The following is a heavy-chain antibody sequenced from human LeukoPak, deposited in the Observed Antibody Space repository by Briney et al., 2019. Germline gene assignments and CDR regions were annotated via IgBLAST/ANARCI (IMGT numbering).Heavy chain of an antibody. J-gene: IGHJ2*01. CDR1: GGTFSSYA. V-gene: IGHV1-69*04. CDR2: IIPIFGIA. D-gene: IGHD4-23*01. CDR3: ARVGGGNSRRYFDL. Sequence: SVKVSCKASGGTFSSYAISWVRQAPGQGLEWMGRIIPIFGIANYAQKFQGRVTITADKSTSTAYMELSSLRSEDTAVYYCARVGGGNSRRYFDLWGRGTLVTVSS.